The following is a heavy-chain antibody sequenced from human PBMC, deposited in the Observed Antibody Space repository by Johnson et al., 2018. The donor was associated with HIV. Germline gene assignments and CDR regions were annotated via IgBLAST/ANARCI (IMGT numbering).Heavy chain of an antibody. D-gene: IGHD3-9*01. CDR1: GFTVSSNY. CDR2: IYSGGST. J-gene: IGHJ3*02. CDR3: ARESDILTGYPNAFDI. Sequence: VQLVESGGGLIQPGGSLRLSCAASGFTVSSNYMSWVRQAPGKGLEWVSVIYSGGSTYYADSVQGRFTISRDNSKNTLYLQMNSLRAEDSAVYYCARESDILTGYPNAFDIWGQGTMVTVSS. V-gene: IGHV3-53*01.